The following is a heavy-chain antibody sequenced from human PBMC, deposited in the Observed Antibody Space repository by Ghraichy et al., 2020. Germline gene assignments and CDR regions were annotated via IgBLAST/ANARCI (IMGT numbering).Heavy chain of an antibody. CDR2: ISDHHGTDK. Sequence: GGSLRLSCAASGFTFSSYYMHWVRQAPGKGLEWVTLISDHHGTDKFYADSVRGRFTISSDNSKNTLYLEMNSLRAEDTAVYYCARELAGGSPDYWGQGTLVTVFS. CDR1: GFTFSSYY. V-gene: IGHV3-30-3*01. D-gene: IGHD2-15*01. CDR3: ARELAGGSPDY. J-gene: IGHJ4*02.